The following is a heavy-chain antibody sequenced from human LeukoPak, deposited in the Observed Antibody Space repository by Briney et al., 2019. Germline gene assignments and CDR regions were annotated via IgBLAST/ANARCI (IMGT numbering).Heavy chain of an antibody. D-gene: IGHD6-19*01. CDR2: INHSGST. V-gene: IGHV4-34*01. CDR1: GGSFSGYY. CDR3: ARKRLRGIAVAGTLDY. Sequence: SETLSLTCAVYGGSFSGYYWSWIRQPPGKGLEWIGEINHSGSTNYNPSLKSRVTISVDTSKNQFSLKLSSVTAADTAVYYCARKRLRGIAVAGTLDYWGQGTPVTVSS. J-gene: IGHJ4*02.